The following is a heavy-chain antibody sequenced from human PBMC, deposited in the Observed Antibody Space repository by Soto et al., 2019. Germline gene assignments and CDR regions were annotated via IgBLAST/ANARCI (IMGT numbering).Heavy chain of an antibody. CDR3: AREMTIFGVAPGGGVDV. Sequence: QLQLQESGSGLVQPSQTLSLTCTASGGSISTSGYSWTWIRQPPGGGLEWIGSIYQTGRTYVIPSLKSRVTMSLDKSKNQFSLNLTSVTAAATALYYCAREMTIFGVAPGGGVDVWGQGTTVTVSS. V-gene: IGHV4-30-2*01. J-gene: IGHJ6*02. CDR2: IYQTGRT. CDR1: GGSISTSGYS. D-gene: IGHD3-3*01.